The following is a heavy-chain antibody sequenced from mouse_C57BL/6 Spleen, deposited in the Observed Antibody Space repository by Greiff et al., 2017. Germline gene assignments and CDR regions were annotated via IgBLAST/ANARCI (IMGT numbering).Heavy chain of an antibody. Sequence: EVKLVESGGGLVQPKGSLKLSCAASGFSFNTYAMNWVRQAPGKGLEWVARIRSKSNNYATYYADSVKDRFTISRDDSESMLYLQMNTLKTEDTARYYGVSGDGYYVWGQGTTLTVSA. D-gene: IGHD2-3*01. CDR3: VSGDGYYV. CDR2: IRSKSNNYAT. J-gene: IGHJ2*01. CDR1: GFSFNTYA. V-gene: IGHV10-1*01.